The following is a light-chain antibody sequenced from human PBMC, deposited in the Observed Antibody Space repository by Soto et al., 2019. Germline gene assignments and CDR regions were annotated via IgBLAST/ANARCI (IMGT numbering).Light chain of an antibody. CDR1: QSVDSSY. CDR3: QQFGSPFT. J-gene: IGKJ3*01. V-gene: IGKV3-20*01. Sequence: EIVLTQSPGTLSLSPGERATLSCRASQSVDSSYLAWYQQKPGQAPRLLIYGASSRATGIPYRFSGSGSGTDFTLTISRLEPEDFAVYYCQQFGSPFTFGPGTKVDIK. CDR2: GAS.